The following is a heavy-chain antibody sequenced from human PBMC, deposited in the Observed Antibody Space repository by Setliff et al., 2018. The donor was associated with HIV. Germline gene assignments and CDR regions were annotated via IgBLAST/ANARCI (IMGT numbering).Heavy chain of an antibody. Sequence: SLRLSCTASGFSFDDYALTWVRQAPGKGLEWVGFIRSKSIGGTTDYGASVEGRFTISRDDSKSIAYLQMNSLKTEDTAVYYCTRDWCSSGYYYGVDYWGQGTLVTVSS. CDR2: IRSKSIGGTT. CDR1: GFSFDDYA. V-gene: IGHV3-49*04. J-gene: IGHJ4*02. D-gene: IGHD3-22*01. CDR3: TRDWCSSGYYYGVDY.